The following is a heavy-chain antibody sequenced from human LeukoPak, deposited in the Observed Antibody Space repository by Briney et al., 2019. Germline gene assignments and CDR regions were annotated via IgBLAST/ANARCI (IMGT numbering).Heavy chain of an antibody. CDR1: GFTFSSYS. CDR2: ISSSSSYI. Sequence: GGSLRLSCAASGFTFSSYSMNWVRQAPGKGLEWVSSISSSSSYIYYADSVKGRFTISRDNAKNSLYLQMNSLRAEDTAVYYCARDHYDIWSGYYPDLDYWGQGTLVTVSS. CDR3: ARDHYDIWSGYYPDLDY. V-gene: IGHV3-21*01. J-gene: IGHJ4*02. D-gene: IGHD3-3*01.